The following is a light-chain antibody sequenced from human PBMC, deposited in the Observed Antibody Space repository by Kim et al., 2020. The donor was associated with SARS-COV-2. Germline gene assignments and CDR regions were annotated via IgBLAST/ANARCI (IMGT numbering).Light chain of an antibody. CDR3: YSAADNNRI. CDR2: KDT. V-gene: IGLV3-27*01. CDR1: ILAKKY. J-gene: IGLJ2*01. Sequence: VSTGQTARITCSGDILAKKYSRWFQQRPGQAPVLVIYKDTERPSGIPERFSASSSGTTVTLTISGAQVEDEADYYCYSAADNNRIFGGGTQLTVL.